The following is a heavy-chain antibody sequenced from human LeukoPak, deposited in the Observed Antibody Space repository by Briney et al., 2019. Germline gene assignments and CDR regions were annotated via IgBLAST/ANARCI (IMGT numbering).Heavy chain of an antibody. CDR1: GFVFRNYF. CDR3: ARDIYSNGYLGY. J-gene: IGHJ4*02. D-gene: IGHD4-11*01. Sequence: PGGSLRLSCAASGFVFRNYFMSWVRQAPGKGLEWVAVIWYDGSNKYYADSVKGRFTISRDNSKNTLYLQMNSLRAEDTAVYYCARDIYSNGYLGYWGQGTLVTVSS. V-gene: IGHV3-33*08. CDR2: IWYDGSNK.